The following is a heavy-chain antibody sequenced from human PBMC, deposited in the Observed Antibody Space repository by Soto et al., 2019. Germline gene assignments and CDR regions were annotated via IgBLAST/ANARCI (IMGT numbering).Heavy chain of an antibody. J-gene: IGHJ5*02. CDR2: ISYDGSNK. V-gene: IGHV3-30-3*01. D-gene: IGHD4-17*01. Sequence: QVQLVESGGGVVQPGRSLRLSCAASGFTFSSYAMHWVRQAPGKGLEWVAVISYDGSNKYYADSVNGRFTISRDNSKNTLYLQMNSLRAEDTAVYYCARGDGDYEDSHWFDPWGQGTLVTVSS. CDR1: GFTFSSYA. CDR3: ARGDGDYEDSHWFDP.